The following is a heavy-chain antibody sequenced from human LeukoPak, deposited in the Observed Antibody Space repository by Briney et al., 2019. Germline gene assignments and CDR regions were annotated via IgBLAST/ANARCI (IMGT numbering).Heavy chain of an antibody. V-gene: IGHV1-2*02. CDR2: INPNSGGT. D-gene: IGHD2-2*01. Sequence: ASVKVSCKASGHTFTGYYMHWVRQAPGQGLEWMGWINPNSGGTNYAQKFQGRVTMTRDTSISTAYMELGRLRSDDTAVYYSARGLTRAAIRSALWWFDPWGQGTLVTVSS. J-gene: IGHJ5*02. CDR3: ARGLTRAAIRSALWWFDP. CDR1: GHTFTGYY.